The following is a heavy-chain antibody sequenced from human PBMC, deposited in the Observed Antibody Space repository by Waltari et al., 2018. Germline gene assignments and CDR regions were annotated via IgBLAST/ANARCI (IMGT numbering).Heavy chain of an antibody. CDR2: IYHSGST. D-gene: IGHD3-16*01. J-gene: IGHJ4*02. Sequence: QVQLRESGPGLVRSSEPLSLSCTVSVHSVTTTFFWAWILQSPGGGLEWIASIYHSGSTHYNSSLKSRVSISTDMSTKQFFLTLTHLTAADTAVYYCAEEGDFRAGLFESWGQGTLVSVSS. CDR3: AEEGDFRAGLFES. CDR1: VHSVTTTFF. V-gene: IGHV4-38-2*02.